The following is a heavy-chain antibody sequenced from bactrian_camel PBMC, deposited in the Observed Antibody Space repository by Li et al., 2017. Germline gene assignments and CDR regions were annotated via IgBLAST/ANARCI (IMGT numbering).Heavy chain of an antibody. D-gene: IGHD2*01. J-gene: IGHJ4*01. V-gene: IGHV3-3*01. Sequence: HVQLVESGGGSVQAGGSLRLSCAASGNTYSTNCMGWFRQAPGKEPEGAASISTTEGTTDYAASVEGRFTISQDNSENILYLQIDALKPEDTAIYYCAATPAYSARCPRVARRYDYWGQGTQ. CDR3: AATPAYSARCPRVARRYDY. CDR2: ISTTEGTT. CDR1: GNTYSTNC.